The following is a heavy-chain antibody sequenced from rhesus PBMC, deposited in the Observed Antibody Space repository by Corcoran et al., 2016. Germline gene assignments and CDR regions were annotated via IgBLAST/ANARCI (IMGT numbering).Heavy chain of an antibody. CDR1: GGSISGGYD. CDR3: ARDRAAAGRFDY. D-gene: IGHD6-31*01. Sequence: QVQLQESGPGVVKPSETLSLTCAVSGGSISGGYDWSWIRPPPGKGLEWIWYIYGSRGSTNYNPSLKNRVTILKDASKNEFSLKLSSVTAADTAVYYCARDRAAAGRFDYWGQGVLVTVSS. CDR2: IYGSRGST. J-gene: IGHJ4*01. V-gene: IGHV4-76*01.